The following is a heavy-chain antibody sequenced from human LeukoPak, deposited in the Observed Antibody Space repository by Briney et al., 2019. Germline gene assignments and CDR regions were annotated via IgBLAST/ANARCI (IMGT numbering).Heavy chain of an antibody. D-gene: IGHD3-22*01. CDR3: ARDTPGYYDSSGYPRPNRSFDY. V-gene: IGHV1-46*01. CDR1: GYTFTSYY. Sequence: AASVKVSCXASGYTFTSYYMHWVRQAPGQGLEWMGIINPSGGSTSYAQKFQGRVTMTRDTSTSTVYMELSSLRSEDTAVYYCARDTPGYYDSSGYPRPNRSFDYWGQGTLVTVSS. J-gene: IGHJ4*02. CDR2: INPSGGST.